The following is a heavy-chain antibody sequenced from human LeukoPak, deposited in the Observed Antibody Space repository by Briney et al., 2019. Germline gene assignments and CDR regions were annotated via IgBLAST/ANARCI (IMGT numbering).Heavy chain of an antibody. Sequence: GGSLRLSCAASGFTFSSYAMHWVRQAPGKGLEWVAVISYDGSNKYYADSVKGRFTISRDNSKNTLYLQMNSLRAEDTAVYYCARDGGIAVAGTKQTWDYYYYYMDVWGKGTTVTVSS. V-gene: IGHV3-30*04. D-gene: IGHD6-19*01. CDR1: GFTFSSYA. J-gene: IGHJ6*03. CDR2: ISYDGSNK. CDR3: ARDGGIAVAGTKQTWDYYYYYMDV.